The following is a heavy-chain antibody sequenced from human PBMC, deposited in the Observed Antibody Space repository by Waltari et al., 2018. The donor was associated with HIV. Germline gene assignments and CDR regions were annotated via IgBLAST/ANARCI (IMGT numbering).Heavy chain of an antibody. CDR3: AKVEYSSSSGEN. D-gene: IGHD6-6*01. Sequence: LQLQESGPGLVKPSETLSLTCTVSGGSISRSNYYWGWIRQPPGKGLEWVSAMSGSGGSTYYADSVKGRFTISRDNSKNTLYLQMNSLRAEDTAVYYCAKVEYSSSSGENWGQGTLVTVSS. CDR2: MSGSGGST. CDR1: GGSISRSNYY. J-gene: IGHJ4*02. V-gene: IGHV3-23*01.